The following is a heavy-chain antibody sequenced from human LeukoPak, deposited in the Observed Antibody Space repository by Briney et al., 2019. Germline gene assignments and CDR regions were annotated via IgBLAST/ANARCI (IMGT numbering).Heavy chain of an antibody. V-gene: IGHV3-48*01. CDR1: GFTFNSYS. D-gene: IGHD2-2*02. J-gene: IGHJ6*03. Sequence: GGSLRLSCAASGFTFNSYSMNWVRQAPGKGLEWVSYISSSSSTIYYADSVKGRFTISRDNAKFSLYLQMNSLRAEDTAVYYCARDHTHYCSSTSCYIDHYYYYMDVWGKGTTVTVSS. CDR2: ISSSSSTI. CDR3: ARDHTHYCSSTSCYIDHYYYYMDV.